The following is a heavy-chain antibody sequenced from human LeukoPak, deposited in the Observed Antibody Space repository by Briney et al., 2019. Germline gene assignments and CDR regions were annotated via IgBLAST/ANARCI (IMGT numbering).Heavy chain of an antibody. CDR3: AKRRTSGWSRAALEY. D-gene: IGHD6-19*01. J-gene: IGHJ4*02. V-gene: IGHV3-23*01. Sequence: QPGGSLRLSCAASGFTFINYAMTWVRLTPGKGLEWVADTSGSGATTFYADSVKGRFTISRDNSKNTLFLQMNSLRPEDTAVYYCAKRRTSGWSRAALEYWGQGTLVIVSS. CDR1: GFTFINYA. CDR2: TSGSGATT.